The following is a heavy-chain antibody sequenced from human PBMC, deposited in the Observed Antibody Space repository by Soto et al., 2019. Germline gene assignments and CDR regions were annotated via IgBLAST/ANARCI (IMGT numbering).Heavy chain of an antibody. D-gene: IGHD2-15*01. J-gene: IGHJ4*02. V-gene: IGHV4-39*01. CDR1: GGSVNSPNYY. CDR2: IYNSATT. Sequence: RSLTCTVSGGSVNSPNYYWGWIRQPPGKGLEWIGSIYNSATTYYNPSLKTRVTISADTSRNQFSLNLRSVTAADTAMYYCGRVVIAATRHHDFDYWGQGDLVTVSS. CDR3: GRVVIAATRHHDFDY.